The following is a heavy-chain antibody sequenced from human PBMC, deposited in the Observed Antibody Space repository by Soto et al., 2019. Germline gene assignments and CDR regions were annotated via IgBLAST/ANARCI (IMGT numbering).Heavy chain of an antibody. CDR3: ARTSGIPNYYYYYVMDV. V-gene: IGHV3-30-3*01. CDR2: ISYDGSNK. CDR1: GFIFSSYA. Sequence: QVQLVESGGGVVQPGRSLRLSCAASGFIFSSYAMHWVRQAQGKGLEWVAVISYDGSNKYYADSVKGRFTISRDNSKNTLYLQMNSLRTEDTAVYYCARTSGIPNYYYYYVMDVWGQGTTVTVSS. D-gene: IGHD3-10*01. J-gene: IGHJ6*02.